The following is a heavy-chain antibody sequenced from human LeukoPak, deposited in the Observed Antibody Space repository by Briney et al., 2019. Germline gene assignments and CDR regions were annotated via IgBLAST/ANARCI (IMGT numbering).Heavy chain of an antibody. Sequence: SGTLSLTCAVSGGSISSSNWWSWVRQPPGKGLEWIGEIYHSGSTNYNPSLKSRVTISVDKSKNQFSLKLSSVTAADTAVYYCAGSMVRGVIMEFHWGQGTLVTVSS. CDR1: GGSISSSNW. J-gene: IGHJ4*02. V-gene: IGHV4-4*02. CDR2: IYHSGST. CDR3: AGSMVRGVIMEFH. D-gene: IGHD3-10*01.